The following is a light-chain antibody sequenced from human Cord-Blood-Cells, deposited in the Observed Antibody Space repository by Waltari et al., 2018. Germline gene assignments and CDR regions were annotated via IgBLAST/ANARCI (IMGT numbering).Light chain of an antibody. V-gene: IGLV2-23*01. CDR1: SSDVGSYNL. J-gene: IGLJ3*02. CDR3: CSYAGSSTWV. CDR2: EGS. Sequence: QSALTQPASVSGSPGQSITIPCTGTSSDVGSYNLVSWYQQHPGKAPRLMIYEGSKRPSGVSNRFSGSKSGNTASLPIAGLQAEDEADYYCCSYAGSSTWVFGGGTKLTVL.